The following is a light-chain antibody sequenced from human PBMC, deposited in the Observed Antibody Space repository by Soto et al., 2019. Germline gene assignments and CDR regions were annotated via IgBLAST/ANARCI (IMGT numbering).Light chain of an antibody. J-gene: IGKJ5*01. Sequence: EVVMTQSPGTLSLSPGERATLSCMASPSVSNNYLAWYQQKPGQAPRLLIYGASNRATGIPDRFSGSGSATDFTLTISRLEPEDFALYYCQQYGDSPITFGQGTRLEIK. CDR2: GAS. V-gene: IGKV3-20*01. CDR1: PSVSNNY. CDR3: QQYGDSPIT.